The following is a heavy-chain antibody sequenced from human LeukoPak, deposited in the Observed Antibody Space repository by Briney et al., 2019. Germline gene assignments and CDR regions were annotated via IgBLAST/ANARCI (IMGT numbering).Heavy chain of an antibody. Sequence: PGRSLRLSCAASGFSISNYGMHWVRQAPGKGLEWVAVISYDGSDKYYADSVKGRFTISRDNSKNTLYLQMSGLRADDPAVYYCAKGGAADAGYYAMDVWGQGTTVTVPS. CDR2: ISYDGSDK. D-gene: IGHD6-13*01. CDR3: AKGGAADAGYYAMDV. V-gene: IGHV3-30*18. J-gene: IGHJ6*02. CDR1: GFSISNYG.